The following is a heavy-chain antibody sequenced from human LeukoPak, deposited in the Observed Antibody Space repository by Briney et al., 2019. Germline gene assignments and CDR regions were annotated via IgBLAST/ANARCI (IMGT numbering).Heavy chain of an antibody. D-gene: IGHD3-22*01. V-gene: IGHV3-30*18. CDR2: ISYDGSNK. CDR3: AKDLRDSSGSLDF. J-gene: IGHJ4*02. Sequence: GGSLRLSCEASGFTFSNYGMHWVRQAPGKGLEWVAIISYDGSNKYYADSVKGRFTISRDNSKNTLYLQMNSLGAEDTAVYYCAKDLRDSSGSLDFWGQGPLVTVSS. CDR1: GFTFSNYG.